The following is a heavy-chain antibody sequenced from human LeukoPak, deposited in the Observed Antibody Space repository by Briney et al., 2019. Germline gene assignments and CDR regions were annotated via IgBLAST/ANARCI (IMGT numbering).Heavy chain of an antibody. J-gene: IGHJ4*02. V-gene: IGHV4-59*01. CDR3: ARAGTFDDFWSGYEGYFDY. CDR2: IYYSGSS. D-gene: IGHD3-3*01. CDR1: GGSISSYY. Sequence: PSETLSLTCTVSGGSISSYYWNWIRQPPGKGLEWIGYIYYSGSSNYNPSLKSRVTISVDTSKNQFSLKLSSVTAADTVVYYCARAGTFDDFWSGYEGYFDYWGQGTLVTVSS.